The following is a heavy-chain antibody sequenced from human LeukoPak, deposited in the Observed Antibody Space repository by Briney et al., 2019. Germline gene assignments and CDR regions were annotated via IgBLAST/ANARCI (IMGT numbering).Heavy chain of an antibody. J-gene: IGHJ3*02. CDR2: IYYSGST. CDR1: GVSFSSGGYY. D-gene: IGHD6-13*01. CDR3: ARGVAAAGLDAFDI. Sequence: SQTLSLTCTVSGVSFSSGGYYWSWIRQHPGKGLEWIGYIYYSGSTYYNPSLKSRVTVSVDTSKNQFSLKLSSVTAADTAVYYCARGVAAAGLDAFDIWGQGTMVTVSS. V-gene: IGHV4-31*03.